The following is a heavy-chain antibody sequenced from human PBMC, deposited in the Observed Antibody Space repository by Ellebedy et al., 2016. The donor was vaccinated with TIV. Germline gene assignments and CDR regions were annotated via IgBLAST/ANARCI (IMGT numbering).Heavy chain of an antibody. CDR2: INHSGST. V-gene: IGHV4-34*01. Sequence: SETLSLTXAVYGGSFSGYYWSWIRQPPGKGLEWIGEINHSGSTNYNPSLKSRVTISVDTSKNQFSLKLSSVTAADTAVYYCARGVMWPYYYYYMDVWGKGTTVTVSS. D-gene: IGHD2-21*01. CDR1: GGSFSGYY. CDR3: ARGVMWPYYYYYMDV. J-gene: IGHJ6*03.